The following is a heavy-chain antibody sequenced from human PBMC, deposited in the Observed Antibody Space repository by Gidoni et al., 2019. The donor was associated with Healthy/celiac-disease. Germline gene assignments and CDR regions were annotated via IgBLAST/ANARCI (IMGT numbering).Heavy chain of an antibody. CDR2: IYPGDSNP. Sequence: EVQLVQSGAEVKKPGESLKISCKGSGYSFPLYWIAWVRQTPGKGLEWMGIIYPGDSNPRHSPSFQGQITISADKSISTAYLQWSSLKASDTAIYYCARQVPAGNSAYTFDIWGQGTMVTVSS. CDR1: GYSFPLYW. V-gene: IGHV5-51*01. J-gene: IGHJ3*02. D-gene: IGHD6-13*01. CDR3: ARQVPAGNSAYTFDI.